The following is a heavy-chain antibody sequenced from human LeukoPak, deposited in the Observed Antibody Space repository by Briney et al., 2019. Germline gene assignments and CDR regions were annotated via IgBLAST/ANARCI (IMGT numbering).Heavy chain of an antibody. D-gene: IGHD6-19*01. Sequence: SETLSLTCSVSGASIRNTSIFYWGWIRQPPGKGLEWIGSIYYSGHTYYNPSLNSRVTISVDTSRNLFSLRMTSVPATDTAIYYCAASTVVAVPFDSWGQGALVTVSS. V-gene: IGHV4-39*02. CDR1: GASIRNTSIFY. CDR2: IYYSGHT. CDR3: AASTVVAVPFDS. J-gene: IGHJ4*02.